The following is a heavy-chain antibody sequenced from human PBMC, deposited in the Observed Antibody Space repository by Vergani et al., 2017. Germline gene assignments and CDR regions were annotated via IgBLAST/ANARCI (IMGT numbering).Heavy chain of an antibody. CDR1: GGSISSYY. CDR2: IYYSGST. J-gene: IGHJ5*02. CDR3: ARPEQQLVFGGFDP. D-gene: IGHD6-13*01. V-gene: IGHV4-59*08. Sequence: QVQLQESGPGLVKPSETLSLTCTVSGGSISSYYWSWIRQPPGKGLEWIGYIYYSGSTNYNPSLKSRVTISVDTSKNQFSLKLSAVTAADTAVYYCARPEQQLVFGGFDPWGQGTLVTVSS.